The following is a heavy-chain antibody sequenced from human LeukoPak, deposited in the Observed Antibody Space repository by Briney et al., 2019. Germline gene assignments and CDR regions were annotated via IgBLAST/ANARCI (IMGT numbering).Heavy chain of an antibody. V-gene: IGHV4-59*01. D-gene: IGHD1-26*01. CDR1: GGSISSYH. Sequence: SETLSLTCTVSGGSISSYHWSWIRQPPGKGLEWIGYIFYNGSTNYNPSLKSRVTISVDTSKNQFSLKLSSVTAADTAVYYCARGFVASKRLVGAAGYGMDVWGQGTTVTVSS. J-gene: IGHJ6*02. CDR2: IFYNGST. CDR3: ARGFVASKRLVGAAGYGMDV.